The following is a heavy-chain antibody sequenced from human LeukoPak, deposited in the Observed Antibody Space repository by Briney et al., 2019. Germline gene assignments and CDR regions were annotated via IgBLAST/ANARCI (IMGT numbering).Heavy chain of an antibody. CDR2: VDHTGST. Sequence: SETLSLTCSVSADSITMYYWTWIRQPPGKGLEWIGYVDHTGSTNFNPSLNGRVTIFRDTSRNLFSLRLTSVTAADTAVYFCARGRVSSSTWHSTYYYYFYMDVWGKGTTVTVSS. V-gene: IGHV4-59*01. D-gene: IGHD4-11*01. CDR1: ADSITMYY. CDR3: ARGRVSSSTWHSTYYYYFYMDV. J-gene: IGHJ6*03.